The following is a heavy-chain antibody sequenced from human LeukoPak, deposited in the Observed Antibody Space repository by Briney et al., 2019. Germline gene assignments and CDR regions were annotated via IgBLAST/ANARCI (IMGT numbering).Heavy chain of an antibody. J-gene: IGHJ4*02. D-gene: IGHD3-10*01. V-gene: IGHV1-18*01. Sequence: ASVTVSCKASGYTFTSYGITWVRQAPGQGLEWMGWISTYNGNTNYAQSLQDRLTMTTDASTSTTYMELRSLRSDDTAVYYCARDRSMVRGESGYWGQGTLVTVSS. CDR2: ISTYNGNT. CDR1: GYTFTSYG. CDR3: ARDRSMVRGESGY.